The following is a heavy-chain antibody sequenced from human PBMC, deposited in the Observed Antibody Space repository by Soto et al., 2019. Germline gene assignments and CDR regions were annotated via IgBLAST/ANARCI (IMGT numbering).Heavy chain of an antibody. D-gene: IGHD6-13*01. CDR2: IYHSGST. CDR3: AILTGIAAAGDFDY. Sequence: SETLSLTCAVSGGSISSSNWWSWVRQPPGKGLEWIGEIYHSGSTNYNPSLKSRVTISVDKSKNQFSLKLSSVTAADTAVYYCAILTGIAAAGDFDYWGQGTLVTVSS. V-gene: IGHV4-4*02. J-gene: IGHJ4*02. CDR1: GGSISSSNW.